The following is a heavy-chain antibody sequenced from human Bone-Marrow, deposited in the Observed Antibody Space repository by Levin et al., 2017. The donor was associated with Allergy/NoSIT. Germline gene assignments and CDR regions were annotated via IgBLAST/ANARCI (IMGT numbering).Heavy chain of an antibody. CDR1: GGSLSTDGSY. D-gene: IGHD4-23*01. CDR3: ARDPHGGNYLDH. CDR2: IYYTGST. Sequence: LRLSCSVSGGSLSTDGSYWSWIRHHPGKGLEWIGYIYYTGSTAYYNPSLKSRATISVDAAMNQFSLKLNSVTAADTAVYYCARDPHGGNYLDHWGQGTLVTVSS. J-gene: IGHJ4*02. V-gene: IGHV4-31*03.